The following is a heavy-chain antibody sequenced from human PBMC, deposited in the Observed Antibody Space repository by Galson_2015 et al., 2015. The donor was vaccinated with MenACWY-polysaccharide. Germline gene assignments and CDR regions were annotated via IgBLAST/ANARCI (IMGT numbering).Heavy chain of an antibody. V-gene: IGHV3-23*01. D-gene: IGHD4-17*01. Sequence: CAASGFTFSSYGMSWVRQAPGKGLEWVSGISGRGGSTYYADSVKGQFTISRDNSKNTLYLQMNSLRADDTAVYYCAKERTTVDIWGQGTMVTVSS. CDR2: ISGRGGST. CDR3: AKERTTVDI. CDR1: GFTFSSYG. J-gene: IGHJ3*02.